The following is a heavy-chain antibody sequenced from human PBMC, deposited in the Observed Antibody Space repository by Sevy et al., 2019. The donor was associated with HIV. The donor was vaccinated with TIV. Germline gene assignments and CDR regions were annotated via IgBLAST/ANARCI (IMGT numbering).Heavy chain of an antibody. J-gene: IGHJ4*02. CDR1: GFTFSSYG. V-gene: IGHV3-30*02. CDR3: ATELLAQEVGGVIYY. D-gene: IGHD3-16*02. Sequence: GGSLRLSCAASGFTFSSYGMHWVRRAPGKGLEWVAFLRYDGSNKHYADSVKGRFTISRDNSKNTLYLQMNSLRAEDTAVYYCATELLAQEVGGVIYYWGQGTLVTVSS. CDR2: LRYDGSNK.